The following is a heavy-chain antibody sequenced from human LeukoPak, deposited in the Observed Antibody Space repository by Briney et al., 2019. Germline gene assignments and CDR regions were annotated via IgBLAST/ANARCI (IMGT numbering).Heavy chain of an antibody. CDR2: IAYDGSNE. J-gene: IGHJ3*02. Sequence: GRSLRLSCAASGFTFSNYGMHWVRQAPGKGLEWVAVIAYDGSNEYYAEFVKGRFTISRYNSKNTLYLQMYSLRAEETAVYCCAKDQGIAVAGTDDAFDMWGEGTRVSVS. CDR3: AKDQGIAVAGTDDAFDM. CDR1: GFTFSNYG. V-gene: IGHV3-30*18. D-gene: IGHD6-19*01.